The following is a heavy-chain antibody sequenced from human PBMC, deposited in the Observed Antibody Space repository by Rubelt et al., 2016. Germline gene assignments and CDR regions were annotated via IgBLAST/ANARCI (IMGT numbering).Heavy chain of an antibody. V-gene: IGHV3-7*03. CDR3: ARDSGGLEDYFDY. J-gene: IGHJ4*02. Sequence: GKGLEWLANIKQDGSEKYYVDSVKGRFTISRDNAKNSLYLQMNSLRAEDTAVYYCARDSGGLEDYFDYWGQGTLVTASS. CDR2: IKQDGSEK. D-gene: IGHD3-16*01.